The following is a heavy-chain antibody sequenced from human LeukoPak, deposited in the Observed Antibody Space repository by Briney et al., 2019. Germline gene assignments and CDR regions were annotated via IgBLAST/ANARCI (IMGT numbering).Heavy chain of an antibody. Sequence: GESLKISCKGSGYSFTRYWIGWVRQMPGKGLEWMGIIYPGDSDTRYSTSCQGQVTISADKSISTAYLQWSSLKASDTAMYYCASEGRGYSYSYAFDIWGQGTMVTVSS. CDR2: IYPGDSDT. D-gene: IGHD5-18*01. CDR3: ASEGRGYSYSYAFDI. CDR1: GYSFTRYW. J-gene: IGHJ3*02. V-gene: IGHV5-51*01.